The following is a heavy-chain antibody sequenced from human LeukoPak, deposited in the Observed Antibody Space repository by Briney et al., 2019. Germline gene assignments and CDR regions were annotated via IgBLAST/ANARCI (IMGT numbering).Heavy chain of an antibody. J-gene: IGHJ4*02. CDR3: ARAGGKAYDGKIDY. Sequence: WSLRLSFAASGFTFSDYSMNWVRRAPGKGLEGISYISSSSMPIYYADSVNGRFTISRDNAENPLYLQMNSLRDEDTAVYYCARAGGKAYDGKIDYWGQGTLVTVSS. D-gene: IGHD4-23*01. CDR2: ISSSSMPI. CDR1: GFTFSDYS. V-gene: IGHV3-48*02.